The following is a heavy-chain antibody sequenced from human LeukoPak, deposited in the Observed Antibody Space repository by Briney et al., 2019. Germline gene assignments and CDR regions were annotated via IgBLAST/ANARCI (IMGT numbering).Heavy chain of an antibody. CDR2: ISWDGGST. V-gene: IGHV3-43*01. CDR1: GFTFDDYT. CDR3: AKPSVQQLVQEDYFDY. D-gene: IGHD6-13*01. J-gene: IGHJ4*02. Sequence: GGSLRLSFAASGFTFDDYTMHWVRQAPGKGLEWVSLISWDGGSTYYADSVKGRFTISRDNSKNSLYLQMNSLRTEDTALYYCAKPSVQQLVQEDYFDYWGQGTLVTVSS.